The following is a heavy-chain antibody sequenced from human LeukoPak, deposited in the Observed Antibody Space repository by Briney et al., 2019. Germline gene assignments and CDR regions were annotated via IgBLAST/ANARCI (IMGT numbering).Heavy chain of an antibody. CDR3: ARRDYDFWSGYSYYFDY. V-gene: IGHV4-34*01. J-gene: IGHJ4*02. CDR2: INHSGST. Sequence: PSETLSLTCAVYGGSFSGYYWSWIRQPPWKGLEWIGEINHSGSTNYNPSLKSRVTISVDTSKNQFSLKLSSVTAADTAVYYCARRDYDFWSGYSYYFDYWGQGTLVTVSS. CDR1: GGSFSGYY. D-gene: IGHD3-3*01.